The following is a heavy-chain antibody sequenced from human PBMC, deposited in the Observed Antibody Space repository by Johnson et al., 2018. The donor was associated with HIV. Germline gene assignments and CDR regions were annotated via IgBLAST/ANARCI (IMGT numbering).Heavy chain of an antibody. Sequence: QVQLVESGGGVVQPGRSLRLSCAASGFTFSSYGMHWVRQAPGKGLEWVAVIWYDGSNKYYADSVKGRFTISRDNSKNTLYLQMNSLRAEDTAVYYCARRVGVFRSSHGAFDIWGQGTMVAVSS. CDR1: GFTFSSYG. J-gene: IGHJ3*02. CDR3: ARRVGVFRSSHGAFDI. CDR2: IWYDGSNK. V-gene: IGHV3-33*01. D-gene: IGHD3-10*01.